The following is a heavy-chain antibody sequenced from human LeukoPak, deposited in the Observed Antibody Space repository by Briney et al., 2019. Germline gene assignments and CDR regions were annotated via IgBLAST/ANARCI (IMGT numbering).Heavy chain of an antibody. CDR2: IRYDGTNK. CDR1: GFTFSYFG. Sequence: GGSLRLSCAASGFTFSYFGMHWVRQAPGKGLEWVAFIRYDGTNKYYADSVKGRFTISRDNSKNTLYLQMNSLRAEDTAVYYCAKDLAGGTSVAGPVDYWGQGTLVTVSS. D-gene: IGHD6-19*01. V-gene: IGHV3-30*02. CDR3: AKDLAGGTSVAGPVDY. J-gene: IGHJ4*02.